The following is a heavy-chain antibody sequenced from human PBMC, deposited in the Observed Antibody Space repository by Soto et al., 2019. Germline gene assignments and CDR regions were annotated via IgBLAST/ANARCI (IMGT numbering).Heavy chain of an antibody. D-gene: IGHD3-22*01. J-gene: IGHJ6*02. CDR1: GGSISSGKW. CDR3: ARSPDSSGYYPRWYYYGMDV. Sequence: PSETLSLTCAVSGGSISSGKWWSWVRQPPGKGLEWIGEIYHSGSTNYNPSLKSRVTISVDKSKNQFSLKLSSVTAADTTVYYCARSPDSSGYYPRWYYYGMDVWGQGTTVTVSS. CDR2: IYHSGST. V-gene: IGHV4-4*02.